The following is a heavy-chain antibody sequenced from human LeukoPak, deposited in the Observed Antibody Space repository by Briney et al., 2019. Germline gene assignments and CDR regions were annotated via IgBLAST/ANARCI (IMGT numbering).Heavy chain of an antibody. Sequence: PSETLSLTCTVSGYSISSGYYWGWIRQPPGKGLEWIGSIYHSGSTYYNPSLKSRVTISVDTSKNQFSLKLSSVTAADTAVYYCARVPGDGYLDYWGQGTLVTVSS. V-gene: IGHV4-38-2*02. D-gene: IGHD5-24*01. CDR2: IYHSGST. CDR1: GYSISSGYY. J-gene: IGHJ4*02. CDR3: ARVPGDGYLDY.